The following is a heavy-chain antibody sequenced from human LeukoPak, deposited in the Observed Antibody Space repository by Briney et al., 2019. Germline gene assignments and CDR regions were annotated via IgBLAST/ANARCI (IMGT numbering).Heavy chain of an antibody. CDR2: VYYSGST. V-gene: IGHV4-39*01. D-gene: IGHD1-26*01. CDR3: ARQTWGGNYHPYYFDY. Sequence: SETLSLTCTVSGGSISSRSYYWGWIRQPPGKGLEWIGSVYYSGSTYYNPSLQSRVTISVDTSKNQFSLQLTSVTAADTAGYYCARQTWGGNYHPYYFDYWGQGTLVPVSS. CDR1: GGSISSRSYY. J-gene: IGHJ4*02.